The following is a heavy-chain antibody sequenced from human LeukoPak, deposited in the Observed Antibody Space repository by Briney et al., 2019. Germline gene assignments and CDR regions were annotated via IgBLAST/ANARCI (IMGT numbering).Heavy chain of an antibody. Sequence: GGSLRLSCAASGFTFRTYWMSWVRQAPGKGLEWVANIKQDGNEKYYVDSVKGRFTISRDNAKNSLYLQMNSLRAEDTAVYFCARVGALSSSWLLYWGQGTLVTVSS. CDR2: IKQDGNEK. J-gene: IGHJ4*02. CDR1: GFTFRTYW. V-gene: IGHV3-7*01. D-gene: IGHD6-13*01. CDR3: ARVGALSSSWLLY.